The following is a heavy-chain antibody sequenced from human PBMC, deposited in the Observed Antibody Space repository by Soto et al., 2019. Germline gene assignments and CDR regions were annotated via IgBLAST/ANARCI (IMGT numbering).Heavy chain of an antibody. CDR1: GFTFSSYG. D-gene: IGHD1-26*01. CDR2: ISYDGSNK. J-gene: IGHJ3*02. CDR3: AKGKKKSNSGSDAFDI. Sequence: GGSLRLFCAASGFTFSSYGMHWVRQAPGKGLEWVAVISYDGSNKYYADSVKGRFTISRDNSKNTLYLQMNSLRAEDTAVYYCAKGKKKSNSGSDAFDIWGQGTMVTVSS. V-gene: IGHV3-30*18.